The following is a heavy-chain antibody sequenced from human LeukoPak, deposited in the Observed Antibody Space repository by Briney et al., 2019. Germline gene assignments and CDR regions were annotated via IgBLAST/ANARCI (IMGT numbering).Heavy chain of an antibody. Sequence: GGSLRLSCAASGFTFSSYSMNWVRQAPGKGLEWVSSISSSSSYIYYADSVKGRFTISRDNAKNSLYLQMNSLRAEDTAVYYCARSLYDMLTGLVDYWGQGTLVTVSS. J-gene: IGHJ4*02. CDR3: ARSLYDMLTGLVDY. D-gene: IGHD3-9*01. V-gene: IGHV3-21*01. CDR2: ISSSSSYI. CDR1: GFTFSSYS.